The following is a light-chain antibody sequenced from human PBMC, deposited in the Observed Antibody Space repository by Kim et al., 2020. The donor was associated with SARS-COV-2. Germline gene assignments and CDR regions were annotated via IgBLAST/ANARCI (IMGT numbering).Light chain of an antibody. J-gene: IGLJ3*02. CDR3: DSRDSSGNHWL. CDR1: SLRYYY. V-gene: IGLV3-19*01. Sequence: ALGQTVTITCQGGSLRYYYATWYQQKPVQAPVVVIYGKNNRPSGIPDRFSGSRSGNTASLTITGTQAEDEADYYCDSRDSSGNHWLFGGGTQLTVL. CDR2: GKN.